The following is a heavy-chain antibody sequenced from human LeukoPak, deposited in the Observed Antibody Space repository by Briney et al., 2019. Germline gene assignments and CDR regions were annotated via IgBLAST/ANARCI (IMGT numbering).Heavy chain of an antibody. CDR1: GYTFTGYY. CDR3: ARELKTYYYDTTGLPIFDY. CDR2: IIPIFGTP. V-gene: IGHV1-69*06. D-gene: IGHD3-22*01. J-gene: IGHJ4*02. Sequence: ASVKVSCKPSGYTFTGYYMHWVRQAPGQGLEWMGAIIPIFGTPNYAQKFQGRVTITADKSTYTAYMELSSLRYEDTAVHYCARELKTYYYDTTGLPIFDYWGQGTLVTVSS.